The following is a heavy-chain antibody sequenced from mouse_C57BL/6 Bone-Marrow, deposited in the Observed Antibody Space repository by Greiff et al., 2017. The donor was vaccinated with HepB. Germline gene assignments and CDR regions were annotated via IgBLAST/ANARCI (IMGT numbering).Heavy chain of an antibody. V-gene: IGHV1-55*01. CDR2: IYPGSGST. Sequence: VQLQQPGAELVKPGASVKMSCKASGYTFPSYWITWVKQRPGHGLEWIGDIYPGSGSTNYTEKFKSKATLTVDTSSSTAYMQRSSLTSEDSAVYYCARDGYYGSVPGWYFDVWGTGTTVTVSS. CDR1: GYTFPSYW. CDR3: ARDGYYGSVPGWYFDV. J-gene: IGHJ1*03. D-gene: IGHD1-1*01.